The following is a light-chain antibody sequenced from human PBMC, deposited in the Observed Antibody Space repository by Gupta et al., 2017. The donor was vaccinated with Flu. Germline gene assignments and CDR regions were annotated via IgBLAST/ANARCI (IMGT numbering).Light chain of an antibody. Sequence: TGEGSDIGNKGVHWYQQRPGQAPVLVIYRDYRRPSGIPERISGSTSGNTATLVVSSAQAGDEAEYFCQVWDSSTATFGGGTKLTVL. CDR3: QVWDSSTAT. J-gene: IGLJ2*01. CDR2: RDY. V-gene: IGLV3-9*02. CDR1: DIGNKG.